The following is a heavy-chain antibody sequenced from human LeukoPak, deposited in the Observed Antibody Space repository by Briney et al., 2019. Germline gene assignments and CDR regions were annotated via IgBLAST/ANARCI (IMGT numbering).Heavy chain of an antibody. Sequence: ASVKVSCKASGYTFTNFYIHWVRQAPGQGLEWMGITDPIGGSTNYAQKFQGRVTMTRDTSTSTVYMELSSLRSEDSAVYYCARWTTTYLDYWGQGTLVTVSS. D-gene: IGHD4-11*01. V-gene: IGHV1-46*01. CDR1: GYTFTNFY. CDR2: TDPIGGST. CDR3: ARWTTTYLDY. J-gene: IGHJ4*02.